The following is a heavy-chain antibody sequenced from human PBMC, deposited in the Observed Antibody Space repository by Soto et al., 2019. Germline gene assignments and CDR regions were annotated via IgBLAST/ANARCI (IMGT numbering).Heavy chain of an antibody. CDR3: ARGGYGSGDFDY. V-gene: IGHV3-33*01. J-gene: IGHJ4*02. Sequence: QVPLVESGGGVVQPARSLRLSCAASGFTFSSYGMHWVRQAPGKGLEWVAVIWYDGSNKYYADSVKGRVTISRDNSKNTLYLQMNSLRAEDTAVYYCARGGYGSGDFDYWGQGTLVTVSS. CDR2: IWYDGSNK. CDR1: GFTFSSYG. D-gene: IGHD3-10*01.